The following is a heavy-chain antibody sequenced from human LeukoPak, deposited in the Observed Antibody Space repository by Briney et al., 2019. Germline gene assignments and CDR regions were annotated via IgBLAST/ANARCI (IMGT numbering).Heavy chain of an antibody. CDR1: GGSFSDYY. Sequence: SETLSLTCAVYGGSFSDYYWSWIRQPPGKGLEWIGEINHSGSTNYNPSLKSRVTISVDTSKNQFSLKLSSVTAADTSVYYCASLFYCSGGSCYITLGDYWGQGTLVTVSS. CDR3: ASLFYCSGGSCYITLGDY. V-gene: IGHV4-34*01. CDR2: INHSGST. J-gene: IGHJ4*02. D-gene: IGHD2-15*01.